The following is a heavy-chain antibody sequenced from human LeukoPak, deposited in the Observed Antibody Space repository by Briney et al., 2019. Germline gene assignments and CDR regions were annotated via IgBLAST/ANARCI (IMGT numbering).Heavy chain of an antibody. Sequence: ASVKVSCKASGYTFTNYAMHWVRQAPGQRPEWMGWINGGNGNTEHSQKFQGRVTITRDTSASTAYMELSSLRSEDTAMYYCARHRGYSSGSYFDYWGQGTLVTVSS. V-gene: IGHV1-3*01. CDR1: GYTFTNYA. D-gene: IGHD5-18*01. CDR3: ARHRGYSSGSYFDY. J-gene: IGHJ4*02. CDR2: INGGNGNT.